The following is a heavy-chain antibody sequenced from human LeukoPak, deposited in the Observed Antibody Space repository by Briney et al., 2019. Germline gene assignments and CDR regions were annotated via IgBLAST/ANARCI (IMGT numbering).Heavy chain of an antibody. CDR1: GNSISSTSSY. D-gene: IGHD4-23*01. CDR3: ASRYNYGGNRVLDY. V-gene: IGHV4-39*01. CDR2: VYYTGTP. J-gene: IGHJ4*02. Sequence: PSATLYLTCAVSGNSISSTSSYWGWIRQPPGKGLEWIGSVYYTGTPYYHTSLKSRPTISVDTSKYQFCLKGSSVTAADTAIYNCASRYNYGGNRVLDYWGQGTLVTVSS.